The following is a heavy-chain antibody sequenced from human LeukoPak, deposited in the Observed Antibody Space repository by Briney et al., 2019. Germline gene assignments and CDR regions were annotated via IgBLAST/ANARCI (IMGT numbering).Heavy chain of an antibody. Sequence: SETLSLTCTVSGGSISSYYWSWIRQPPGKGLEWIGYIYYSGSTNYNPSLKSRVTISVDTSKNQFSLKLSSVTAADTAVYCSAGYRGYCYGDIDYWGQGSLVTVSS. CDR3: AGYRGYCYGDIDY. J-gene: IGHJ4*02. V-gene: IGHV4-59*01. CDR2: IYYSGST. D-gene: IGHD5-18*01. CDR1: GGSISSYY.